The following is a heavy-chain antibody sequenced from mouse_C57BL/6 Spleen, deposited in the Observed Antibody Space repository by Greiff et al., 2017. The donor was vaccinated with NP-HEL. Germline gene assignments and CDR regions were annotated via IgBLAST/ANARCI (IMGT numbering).Heavy chain of an antibody. D-gene: IGHD2-3*01. CDR3: AREAMVYDGYPYYAMDY. J-gene: IGHJ4*01. CDR1: GYTYTSYW. CDR2: IDPNSGGT. Sequence: QVQLQQPGAELVKPGASVKLSCKASGYTYTSYWMHWVKQRPGRGLEWIGRIDPNSGGTKYNEKFKSKATLTVDKPSSTAYMQLSSLTSEDCAVYYCAREAMVYDGYPYYAMDYWGQGTSVTVSS. V-gene: IGHV1-72*01.